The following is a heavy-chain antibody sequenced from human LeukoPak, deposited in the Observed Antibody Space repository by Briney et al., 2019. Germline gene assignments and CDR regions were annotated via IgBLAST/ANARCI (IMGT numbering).Heavy chain of an antibody. Sequence: HPGGSLRLSCAASGFTFSSYAMSWVRQAPGKGLECISGFSGSGGSTYYADSVKGRFTISRDNSKNTLYLQMNSLRAEDTAVYYCAKGRRIYYYDSSGYYMAFDIWGQGTMVTVSS. V-gene: IGHV3-23*01. CDR2: FSGSGGST. CDR3: AKGRRIYYYDSSGYYMAFDI. J-gene: IGHJ3*02. CDR1: GFTFSSYA. D-gene: IGHD3-22*01.